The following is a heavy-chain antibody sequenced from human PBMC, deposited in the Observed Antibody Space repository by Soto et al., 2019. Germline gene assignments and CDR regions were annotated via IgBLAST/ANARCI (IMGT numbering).Heavy chain of an antibody. V-gene: IGHV5-51*01. CDR2: IYPGDSDT. CDR1: GYSFTTYW. J-gene: IGHJ4*02. Sequence: PGESLKISCKGSGYSFTTYWLGWVRQVPGKGLEWMGIIYPGDSDTRYSPSFQGQVTISADKSISAAYLQWSSLKASDTAMYFRARRRGLVGSFDYWGRGTLVTVSS. CDR3: ARRRGLVGSFDY. D-gene: IGHD3-9*01.